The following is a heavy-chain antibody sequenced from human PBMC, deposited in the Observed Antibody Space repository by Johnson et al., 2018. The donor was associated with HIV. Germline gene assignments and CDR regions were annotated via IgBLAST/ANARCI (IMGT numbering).Heavy chain of an antibody. CDR1: EFTFSSYA. V-gene: IGHV3-30-3*01. J-gene: IGHJ3*02. Sequence: MQLVESGGGVVQPGRSLRLSCAASEFTFSSYAFHWVRKAPGKGLEWVAVISYDGSNKYYADSVKGRSTISRDNSKNTLYLQMHSLTPEDTAVYYCARGAVSGYVSVDAFHIWGQGTMVTVSS. CDR2: ISYDGSNK. CDR3: ARGAVSGYVSVDAFHI. D-gene: IGHD5-12*01.